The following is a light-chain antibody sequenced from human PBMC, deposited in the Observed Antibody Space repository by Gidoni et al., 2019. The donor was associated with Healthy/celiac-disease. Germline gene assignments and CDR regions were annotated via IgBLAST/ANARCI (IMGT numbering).Light chain of an antibody. Sequence: ATLSVSPGERVTISCRASQSVSSYLAWYQQKPGQAPRLLIYDASNRASGIPARFSGSGSGTDFTLTISSLEPEDFAVYYCQQRSNWPPLTFGGGTKVEIK. CDR3: QQRSNWPPLT. J-gene: IGKJ4*01. CDR1: QSVSSY. V-gene: IGKV3-11*01. CDR2: DAS.